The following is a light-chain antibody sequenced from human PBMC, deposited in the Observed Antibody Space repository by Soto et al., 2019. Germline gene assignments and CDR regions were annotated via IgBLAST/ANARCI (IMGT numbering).Light chain of an antibody. V-gene: IGKV3-20*01. Sequence: EIVLTQSPGTLSLSPGERATLSCRASQSVSSSYLAWYQQKPGQAPRLLIYRTSSRATGIPDRFSGSGSGTDFTLTISRLEPEDFAVYYCQQYGRSRTFGQGTKVDIK. CDR3: QQYGRSRT. CDR1: QSVSSSY. CDR2: RTS. J-gene: IGKJ1*01.